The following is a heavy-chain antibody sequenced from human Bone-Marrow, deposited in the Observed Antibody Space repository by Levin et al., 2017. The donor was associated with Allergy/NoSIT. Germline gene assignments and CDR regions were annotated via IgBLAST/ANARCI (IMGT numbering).Heavy chain of an antibody. Sequence: SCTVSGGSISSYYWSWIRQPPGKGLEWIGYIYYSGSTNYNPSLKSRVTISVDTSKNQFSLKLSSVTAADTAVYYCARQGSGWTNYYYYGMDVWGQGTTVTVSS. CDR3: ARQGSGWTNYYYYGMDV. V-gene: IGHV4-59*08. CDR2: IYYSGST. D-gene: IGHD6-19*01. CDR1: GGSISSYY. J-gene: IGHJ6*02.